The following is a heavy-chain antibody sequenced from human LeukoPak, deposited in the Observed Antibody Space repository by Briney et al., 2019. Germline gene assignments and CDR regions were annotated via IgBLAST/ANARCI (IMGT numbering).Heavy chain of an antibody. CDR1: GGSISSSNW. J-gene: IGHJ4*02. Sequence: PSGTLSLTCAVSGGSISSSNWWRWVRQSPGKGLEWIGEIYHSGSTNYNPSLKSRVTISVDKSKNQFSLKLNSVTAADTAVYYCASLPGGAAVSAFDYWGQGTLVIVSS. D-gene: IGHD2-15*01. CDR2: IYHSGST. CDR3: ASLPGGAAVSAFDY. V-gene: IGHV4-4*02.